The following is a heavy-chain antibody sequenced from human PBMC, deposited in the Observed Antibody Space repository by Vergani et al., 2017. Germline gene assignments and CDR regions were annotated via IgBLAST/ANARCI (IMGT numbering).Heavy chain of an antibody. Sequence: QGQLVESGGGLVKPGGSLRLSCAASRFDFSDYYMSWICQAPGKGLEWIGSISSSGSPYYNPTLKSRLAFSVDTSKNLFSLRLKSVTATDTGMYYCARPVGPSAIADGYHVWGQGTMVTVS. CDR1: RFDFSDYY. D-gene: IGHD3-10*01. J-gene: IGHJ3*01. V-gene: IGHV4-59*04. CDR3: ARPVGPSAIADGYHV. CDR2: ISSSGSP.